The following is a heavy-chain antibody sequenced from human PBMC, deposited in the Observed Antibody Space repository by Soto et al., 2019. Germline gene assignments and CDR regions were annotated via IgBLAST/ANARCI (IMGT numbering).Heavy chain of an antibody. CDR1: GGSISSGGYY. Sequence: QVQLQESAPGLVKPSQTLSLTCTVSGGSISSGGYYWTWLSQHPGKGLEWSGYNYYRGITSYNPFLKHRDTLSLYTSKTQFSLKLSSVTAADTAVYYGTGGSSIACLYYGMDVWGQWTTGTVSS. V-gene: IGHV4-31*03. CDR2: NYYRGIT. D-gene: IGHD6-6*01. J-gene: IGHJ6*02. CDR3: TGGSSIACLYYGMDV.